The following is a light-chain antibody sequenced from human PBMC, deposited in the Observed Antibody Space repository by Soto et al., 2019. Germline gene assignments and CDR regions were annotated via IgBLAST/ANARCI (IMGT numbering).Light chain of an antibody. Sequence: EIIRTQSPATLSVSPGERATLSCRASQTVRNNYLAWYQQKPGQAPRLLIYDASSRATGIPDRFSGGGSGTDFTLTISSLEPEDFAVYYCQQFSSYPLTFGGGTKVDIK. V-gene: IGKV3-20*01. CDR2: DAS. CDR1: QTVRNNY. CDR3: QQFSSYPLT. J-gene: IGKJ4*01.